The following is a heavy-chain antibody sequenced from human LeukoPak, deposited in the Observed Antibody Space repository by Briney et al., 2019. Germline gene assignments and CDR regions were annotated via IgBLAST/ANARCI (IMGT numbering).Heavy chain of an antibody. CDR3: AKSLIAAAGKVRGYYFDY. CDR1: RFTFSSYG. CDR2: ISYDGSNK. D-gene: IGHD6-13*01. V-gene: IGHV3-30*18. Sequence: GGSLRLSCAASRFTFSSYGMHWVRQAPGKGLEWVAIISYDGSNKYYADSVKGRFTISRDNSKNTLYLQMNSLRAEDTALYYCAKSLIAAAGKVRGYYFDYWGQGTLVTVSS. J-gene: IGHJ4*02.